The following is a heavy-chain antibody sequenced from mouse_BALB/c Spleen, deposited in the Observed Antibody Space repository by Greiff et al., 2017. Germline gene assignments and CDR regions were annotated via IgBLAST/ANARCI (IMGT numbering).Heavy chain of an antibody. J-gene: IGHJ1*01. CDR2: ISSGGGST. V-gene: IGHV5-12-1*01. D-gene: IGHD1-1*01. CDR1: GFAFSSYD. Sequence: EVKLVESGGGLVKPGGSLKLSCAASGFAFSSYDMSWVRQTPEKRLEWVAYISSGGGSTYYPDTVKGRFTISRDNAKNTLYLQMSSLKSEDTAMYYCARHKDYYGSRDWYFDVWGAGTTVTVSS. CDR3: ARHKDYYGSRDWYFDV.